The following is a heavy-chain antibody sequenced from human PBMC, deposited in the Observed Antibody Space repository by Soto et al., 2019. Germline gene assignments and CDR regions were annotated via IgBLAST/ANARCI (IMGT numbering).Heavy chain of an antibody. D-gene: IGHD2-15*01. CDR2: ISWNSGSI. CDR1: GFTFDDYA. CDR3: AKDGGVVVAASYGMDV. Sequence: EVQLVESGGGLVQPGRSLRLSCAASGFTFDDYAMHWVRQAPGKGLEWVSGISWNSGSIGYADSVKGRFTISRDNAKNSLYLQMNSLRAEDTALYYCAKDGGVVVAASYGMDVWGQGTTVTVSS. V-gene: IGHV3-9*01. J-gene: IGHJ6*02.